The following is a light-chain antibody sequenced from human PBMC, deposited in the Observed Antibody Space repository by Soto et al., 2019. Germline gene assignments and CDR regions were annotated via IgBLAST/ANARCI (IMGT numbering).Light chain of an antibody. CDR3: QQHGGSPNT. V-gene: IGKV3-15*01. CDR1: QSVSSQ. CDR2: SAS. J-gene: IGKJ5*01. Sequence: ELAMTQSQSNLSLSPGQSPTLSCGASQSVSSQLAWYQQRHGQAHRXLIYSASTRATGIPARFSASEYGAEGSITFSCLQSEDGEVYYCQQHGGSPNTFGQGTRLEIK.